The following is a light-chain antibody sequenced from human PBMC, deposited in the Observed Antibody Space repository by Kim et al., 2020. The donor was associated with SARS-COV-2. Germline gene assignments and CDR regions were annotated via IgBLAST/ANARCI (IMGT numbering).Light chain of an antibody. V-gene: IGLV1-44*01. Sequence: ELTQPPSASGTPGQRVTISCSGSSSNIGSNTVNWYQQLPGTAPKLLIYSNNQRPSGVPDRFSGSKSGTSASLAISGLQSEDEADYYCAAWDDSLNGRVFGTGTKVTVL. CDR1: SSNIGSNT. CDR2: SNN. J-gene: IGLJ1*01. CDR3: AAWDDSLNGRV.